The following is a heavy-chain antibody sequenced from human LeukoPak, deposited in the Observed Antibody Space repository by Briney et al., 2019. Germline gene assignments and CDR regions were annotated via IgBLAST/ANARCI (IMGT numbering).Heavy chain of an antibody. Sequence: GESLRLSYAPPGFTFTRHWMHWVRQARGKGLEWVSRIKSDGTNTIYADFVEGRSTISRDNARNTLYLQMSSLRAGDTAVYYCGGSEDGYTDYWGQGTLVTVSS. CDR2: IKSDGTNT. V-gene: IGHV3-74*01. CDR1: GFTFTRHW. CDR3: GGSEDGYTDY. D-gene: IGHD5-24*01. J-gene: IGHJ4*02.